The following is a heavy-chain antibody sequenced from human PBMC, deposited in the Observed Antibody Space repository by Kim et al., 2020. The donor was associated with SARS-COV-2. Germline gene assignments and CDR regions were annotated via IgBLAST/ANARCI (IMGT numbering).Heavy chain of an antibody. D-gene: IGHD3-10*01. J-gene: IGHJ6*02. CDR1: GFTFSSYW. V-gene: IGHV3-7*01. CDR3: AREVWFGELRDGDGDYYYYGMDV. Sequence: GGSLRLSCAASGFTFSSYWMSWVRQAPGKGLEWVANIKQDGSEKYYVDSVKGRFTISRDNAKNSLYLQMNSLRAEDTAVYYCAREVWFGELRDGDGDYYYYGMDVWGQGTTVTVSS. CDR2: IKQDGSEK.